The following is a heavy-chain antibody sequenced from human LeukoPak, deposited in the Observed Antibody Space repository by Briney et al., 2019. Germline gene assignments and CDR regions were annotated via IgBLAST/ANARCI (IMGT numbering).Heavy chain of an antibody. V-gene: IGHV3-23*01. CDR2: ISGSGGST. D-gene: IGHD3-22*01. CDR3: AKDQRAMIVVVMFDY. Sequence: LGGSLRLSCAASGFTFSSYAMSWVRQAPGKGLEWVSAISGSGGSTYYADSVKGRFTISRDNSKNTLYLQMNSLRAEDTAVYYCAKDQRAMIVVVMFDYWGQGTLVTVSS. J-gene: IGHJ4*02. CDR1: GFTFSSYA.